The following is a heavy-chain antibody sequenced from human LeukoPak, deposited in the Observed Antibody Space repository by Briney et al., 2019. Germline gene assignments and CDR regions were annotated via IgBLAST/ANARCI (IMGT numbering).Heavy chain of an antibody. J-gene: IGHJ4*02. V-gene: IGHV3-74*01. CDR1: GFTFSSYW. CDR2: INSDGSST. D-gene: IGHD3-3*01. Sequence: GGSLRLSCAASGFTFSSYWMHWVRQAPGKGLVWVSRINSDGSSTSYADPVKGRFTISRDNAKNTLYLQMNSLRAEDTAVYYCARGPYDFWSGYKGTAYFDYWGQGTLVTVSS. CDR3: ARGPYDFWSGYKGTAYFDY.